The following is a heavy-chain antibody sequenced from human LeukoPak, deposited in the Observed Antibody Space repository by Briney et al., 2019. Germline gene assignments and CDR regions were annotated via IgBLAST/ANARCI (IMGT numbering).Heavy chain of an antibody. CDR3: ARDNGNKYYFDY. V-gene: IGHV3-23*01. J-gene: IGHJ4*02. CDR1: GFSFSGYA. Sequence: GGSLRLSCAASGFSFSGYAMSWVRQAPGKGLEWVSAVSGSGGTTFYADSVEGRFTISRDNAKKSLYLQMNSLRAEDTAVYYCARDNGNKYYFDYWGQGTLVTVSS. D-gene: IGHD2-8*01. CDR2: VSGSGGTT.